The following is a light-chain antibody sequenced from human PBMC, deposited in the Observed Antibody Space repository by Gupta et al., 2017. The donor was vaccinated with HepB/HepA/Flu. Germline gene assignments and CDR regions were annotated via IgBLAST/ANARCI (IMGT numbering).Light chain of an antibody. CDR3: QQVLHIPFK. J-gene: IGKJ2*01. CDR2: DAG. V-gene: IGKV1-33*01. Sequence: DIQMNQSPSSLSASVGDRVTITCQASQDINYYLNWYQQKPGKAPKLLIYDAGNLDTGIPSRFSGSGSGTDFTLTISRLQPGDIAMYYCQQVLHIPFKFGLGTKLEI. CDR1: QDINYY.